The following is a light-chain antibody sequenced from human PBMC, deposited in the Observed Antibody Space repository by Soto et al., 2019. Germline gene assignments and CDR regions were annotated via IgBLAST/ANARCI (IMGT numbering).Light chain of an antibody. Sequence: LQLNQSTSFLSASVGDRVTITFRASPGISSSLAWYQQKPGKAPKVLIHAASALQSGVPSRFSGSGSGTEFTLTISILQPEDFATYCCQQLNSYPLTFGGGTKVDIK. J-gene: IGKJ4*01. CDR2: AAS. CDR1: PGISSS. V-gene: IGKV1-9*01. CDR3: QQLNSYPLT.